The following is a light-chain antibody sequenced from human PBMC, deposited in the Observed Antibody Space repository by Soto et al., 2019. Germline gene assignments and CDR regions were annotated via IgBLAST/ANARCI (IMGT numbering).Light chain of an antibody. CDR3: QQFSCYPLT. CDR2: DAS. CDR1: QTVRNNY. Sequence: ESGFTQSQKTLYVSPGERATLACRTSQTVRNNYLAWYQQIPGQAPRSLIYDASSRATGIPDSFRGGGSGPGFTLTVSRLEPEDFAVYYCQQFSCYPLTFGGGTKVAI. V-gene: IGKV3-20*01. J-gene: IGKJ4*01.